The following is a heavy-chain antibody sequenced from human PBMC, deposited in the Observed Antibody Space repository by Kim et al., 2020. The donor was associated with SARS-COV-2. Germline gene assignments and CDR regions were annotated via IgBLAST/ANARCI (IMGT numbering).Heavy chain of an antibody. Sequence: VKGRFTISRDNSKNTLYLQMNSLRAEDTAVYYCAKDPRPWGSGTDAFDYWGQGTLVTVSS. CDR3: AKDPRPWGSGTDAFDY. V-gene: IGHV3-23*01. D-gene: IGHD3-10*01. J-gene: IGHJ4*02.